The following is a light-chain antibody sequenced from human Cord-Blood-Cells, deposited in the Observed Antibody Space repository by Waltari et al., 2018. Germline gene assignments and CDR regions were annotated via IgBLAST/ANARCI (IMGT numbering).Light chain of an antibody. CDR2: DAS. CDR3: QQYDNLPIT. V-gene: IGKV1-33*01. CDR1: QDISNY. Sequence: DIQMTQSPSSLSASVGDRVTITCQASQDISNYLNWYQQKPGKAPELLIYDASNLETGVPSRFSGSGSGTDFTFTISSLQPEDIATDYCQQYDNLPITFGQGTRLEIK. J-gene: IGKJ5*01.